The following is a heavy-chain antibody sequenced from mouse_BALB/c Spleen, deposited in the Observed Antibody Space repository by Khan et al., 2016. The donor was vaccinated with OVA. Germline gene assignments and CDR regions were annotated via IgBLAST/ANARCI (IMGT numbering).Heavy chain of an antibody. CDR3: ARVYRSDVDY. V-gene: IGHV1-20*02. D-gene: IGHD2-1*01. J-gene: IGHJ2*01. CDR2: INPHVGET. Sequence: VQLKESGPELVKPGASVKISCKASGYSFTGYFMNWVMQSHGKSLEWIGRINPHVGETLFNPKFKGKATLTVDESSRQAHMELRSLASEVSAVYFGARVYRSDVDYGGQGTTLTVSS. CDR1: GYSFTGYF.